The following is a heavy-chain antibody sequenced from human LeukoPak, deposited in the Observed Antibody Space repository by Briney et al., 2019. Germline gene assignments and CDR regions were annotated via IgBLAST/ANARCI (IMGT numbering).Heavy chain of an antibody. J-gene: IGHJ4*02. CDR2: INWNGGSI. CDR1: GFNFDDNG. V-gene: IGHV3-20*04. D-gene: IGHD3-22*01. Sequence: GSLRLSCAASGFNFDDNGMGWVRQVPGKGLEWVSGINWNGGSIGYADSVKGRFTISRDNAKNSLYLQMNSLRAEDTALYYCARDPSRRYDSSGYYQYFDYWGQGTLVTVSS. CDR3: ARDPSRRYDSSGYYQYFDY.